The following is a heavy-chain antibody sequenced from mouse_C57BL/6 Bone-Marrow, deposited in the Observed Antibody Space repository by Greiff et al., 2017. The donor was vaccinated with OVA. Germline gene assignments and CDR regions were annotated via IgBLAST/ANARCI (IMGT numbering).Heavy chain of an antibody. CDR3: ARRIYYYGSSYNWYFDV. J-gene: IGHJ1*03. CDR2: INPSSGYT. D-gene: IGHD1-1*01. Sequence: VQGVESGAELARPGASVKMSCKASGYTFTSYTMHWVKQRPGQGLEWIGYINPSSGYTKYNQKFKDKATLTADKSSSTAYMQLSSLTSEDSAVYYCARRIYYYGSSYNWYFDVWGTGTTVTVSS. CDR1: GYTFTSYT. V-gene: IGHV1-4*01.